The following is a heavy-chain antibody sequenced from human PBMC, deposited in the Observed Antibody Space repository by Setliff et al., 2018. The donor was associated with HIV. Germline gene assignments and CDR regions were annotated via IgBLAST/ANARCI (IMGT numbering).Heavy chain of an antibody. CDR2: IRTKRKSSTT. CDR3: ITDGGLN. J-gene: IGHJ3*01. CDR1: GFTLSDHY. D-gene: IGHD3-10*01. Sequence: GGSLRLSCAASGFTLSDHYMDWVRQAPGKGPEWFGRIRTKRKSSTTEYAASVKGRFTISRDNAKNSMYLQMNSLRVEDTATYYCITDGGLNWGQGTMVTVSS. V-gene: IGHV3-72*01.